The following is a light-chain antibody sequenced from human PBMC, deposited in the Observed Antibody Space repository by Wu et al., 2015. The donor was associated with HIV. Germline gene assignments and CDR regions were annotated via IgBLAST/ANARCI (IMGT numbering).Light chain of an antibody. CDR1: RSVTNY. J-gene: IGKJ1*01. CDR2: SAS. Sequence: QMTQSPSSLSSSIGDRVTITCRASRSVTNYLNWYQQKPGKAPNLLIYSASNLQSGVPSRFSGSGSETDFTLTISSLQPEDSATFYCQQTDSTPWTFGQGTKVEIK. V-gene: IGKV1-39*01. CDR3: QQTDSTPWT.